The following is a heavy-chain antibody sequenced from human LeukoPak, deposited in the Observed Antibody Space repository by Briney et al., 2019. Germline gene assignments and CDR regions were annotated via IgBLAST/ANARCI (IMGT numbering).Heavy chain of an antibody. CDR2: ISGSDGST. J-gene: IGHJ4*02. Sequence: PGGSLRLSCAASGFTVSSDYMSWVRQAPGKGLEWVSAISGSDGSTYYADSVKGRFTISRDNSKDTLYLQINSLRAEDTAVYYCAKVSAVTRGHFDYWGQGNLVTVSS. CDR3: AKVSAVTRGHFDY. D-gene: IGHD3-10*01. V-gene: IGHV3-23*01. CDR1: GFTVSSDY.